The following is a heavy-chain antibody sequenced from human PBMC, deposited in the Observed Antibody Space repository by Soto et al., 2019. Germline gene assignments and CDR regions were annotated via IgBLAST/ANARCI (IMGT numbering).Heavy chain of an antibody. D-gene: IGHD3-22*01. V-gene: IGHV5-10-1*01. J-gene: IGHJ5*02. CDR2: IDPSDSYT. CDR1: GYSFTRYW. Sequence: PGESLKISCKGSGYSFTRYWISWVRQMPGKGLEWMGRIDPSDSYTNYSPSFQGHVTISADKSISTAYLQWSSLKASDTAMYYCARPSHNYYDSSGYSPWGQGTLVTVSS. CDR3: ARPSHNYYDSSGYSP.